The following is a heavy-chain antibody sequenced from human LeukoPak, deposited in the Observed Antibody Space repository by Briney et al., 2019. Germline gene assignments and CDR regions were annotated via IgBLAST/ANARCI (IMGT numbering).Heavy chain of an antibody. J-gene: IGHJ4*02. D-gene: IGHD5-24*01. Sequence: GGSLRLSCAASGFTFSSYSMNWVRQAPGKGLESVSSTSSGSRYIYYAESVKGRLTISRDNAKNSLYLQMNSLRAEDTAVYYCARAANDGYNTILDYWGQGTLVTVSS. CDR1: GFTFSSYS. V-gene: IGHV3-21*01. CDR3: ARAANDGYNTILDY. CDR2: TSSGSRYI.